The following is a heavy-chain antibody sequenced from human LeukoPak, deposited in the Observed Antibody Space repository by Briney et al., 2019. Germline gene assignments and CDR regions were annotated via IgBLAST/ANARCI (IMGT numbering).Heavy chain of an antibody. Sequence: SQTLSLTCTVSGGSISSGSYYWSWIRQPAGKGLEWIGRIYTSGSTNYNPSLKSRVTISVDTSKNQFSLKLISVTAADTAVYYCARVSGSYYAEIDYWGQGTLVTVSS. CDR3: ARVSGSYYAEIDY. CDR1: GGSISSGSYY. V-gene: IGHV4-61*02. J-gene: IGHJ4*02. D-gene: IGHD1-26*01. CDR2: IYTSGST.